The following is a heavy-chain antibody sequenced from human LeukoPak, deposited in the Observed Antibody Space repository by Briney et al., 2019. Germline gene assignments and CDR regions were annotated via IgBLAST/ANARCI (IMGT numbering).Heavy chain of an antibody. CDR3: ARSISERVVGFDP. CDR2: IYYSGST. V-gene: IGHV4-39*01. CDR1: GGSFSSCSYY. J-gene: IGHJ5*02. Sequence: PSETLSLTCTVSGGSFSSCSYYWGWIRQPPGKGLEWIGSIYYSGSTYYNPSLKSRVTISVDKSKNQFSLKLSSVTSADTAGYYCARSISERVVGFDPWGQGTLVTVSS. D-gene: IGHD6-25*01.